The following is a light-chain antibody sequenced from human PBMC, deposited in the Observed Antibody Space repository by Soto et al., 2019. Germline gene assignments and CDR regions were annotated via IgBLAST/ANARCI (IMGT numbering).Light chain of an antibody. CDR1: QSLVHSDGNTY. J-gene: IGKJ1*01. CDR3: MQGTHWPRT. V-gene: IGKV2-30*02. Sequence: DVVMTQSPLSLPVTLGQPASISCRSSQSLVHSDGNTYLNWFQQRPGQSPRRLIYKVSNRDSGVPDRFSGSGSGTDFPLKISRVEAEDVGVYYCMQGTHWPRTFGQGTKVEIK. CDR2: KVS.